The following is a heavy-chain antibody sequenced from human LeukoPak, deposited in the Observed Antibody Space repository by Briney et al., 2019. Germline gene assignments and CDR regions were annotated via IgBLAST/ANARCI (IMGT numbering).Heavy chain of an antibody. CDR3: ARDPYLYYDFWSGYSYYFDY. CDR1: GFTFSNYA. D-gene: IGHD3-3*01. J-gene: IGHJ4*02. Sequence: GGSLRLSCAASGFTFSNYAMTWVRQAPGKGLEWVSTIGGGPVYYADSVEGRFTISRDDSKNTLFLQMNSLRAEDTAVYYCARDPYLYYDFWSGYSYYFDYWGQGTLSPPPQ. CDR2: IGGGPV. V-gene: IGHV3-23*01.